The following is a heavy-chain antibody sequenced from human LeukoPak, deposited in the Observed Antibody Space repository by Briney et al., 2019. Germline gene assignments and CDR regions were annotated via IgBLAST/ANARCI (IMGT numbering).Heavy chain of an antibody. CDR3: APSKRGLAPYVFDY. CDR2: IYYSGST. CDR1: GGSISSSSYY. J-gene: IGHJ4*02. Sequence: PSETLSLTCTVSGGSISSSSYYWGWIRQPPGKGLEWIGSIYYSGSTYYNPSLKIRVTISVDTSKNQFSLKLSSVTAADTAVYYCAPSKRGLAPYVFDYWGQGTLVTVSS. V-gene: IGHV4-39*01. D-gene: IGHD3-16*01.